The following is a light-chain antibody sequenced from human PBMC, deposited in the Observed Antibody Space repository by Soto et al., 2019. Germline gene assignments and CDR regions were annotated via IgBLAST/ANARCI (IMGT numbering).Light chain of an antibody. J-gene: IGKJ1*01. Sequence: IQMTQSPSTLSASVGDRVTITCRASQSISSWLAWYQQKPGRAPKLLIYQASSSEIGVPSRFSGSGSGTEFTITISSLQPDDIATYYCQYYKESSTFGQGTRLQI. V-gene: IGKV1-5*03. CDR2: QAS. CDR1: QSISSW. CDR3: QYYKESST.